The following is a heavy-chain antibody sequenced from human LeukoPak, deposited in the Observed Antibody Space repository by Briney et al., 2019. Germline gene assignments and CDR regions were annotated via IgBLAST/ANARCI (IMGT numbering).Heavy chain of an antibody. CDR1: GGTFSSYA. V-gene: IGHV1-69*04. D-gene: IGHD5-24*01. CDR3: ARDEPQRWLQPDY. J-gene: IGHJ4*02. CDR2: IIPILGIA. Sequence: ASVKVSCKASGGTFSSYAISWVRQAPGQGLEWMGRIIPILGIANYAQKFQGRVTITADKSTSTAYMELSSLRSEDTAVYYCARDEPQRWLQPDYWGQGTLVTVSS.